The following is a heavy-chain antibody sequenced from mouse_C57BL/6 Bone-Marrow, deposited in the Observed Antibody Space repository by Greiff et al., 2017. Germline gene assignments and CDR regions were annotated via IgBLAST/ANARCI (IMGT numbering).Heavy chain of an antibody. CDR2: VYPYNGGT. CDR3: ARDDYDRNWYFDV. J-gene: IGHJ1*03. V-gene: IGHV1-36*01. D-gene: IGHD2-4*01. Sequence: VQLKESGPVLVKPGPSVKISCKASGFTFTDYYMHWVKQSHGKSLEWIGLVYPYNGGTSYNQKFKGKATLTVDTSSSTAYMELNSLTSEDSAVYYCARDDYDRNWYFDVWGTGTTVTVSS. CDR1: GFTFTDYY.